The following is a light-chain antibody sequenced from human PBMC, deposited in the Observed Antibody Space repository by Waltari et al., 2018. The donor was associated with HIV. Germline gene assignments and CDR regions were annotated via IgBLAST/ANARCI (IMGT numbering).Light chain of an antibody. V-gene: IGLV4-69*01. J-gene: IGLJ2*01. CDR2: VTSGGSH. CDR3: HTWGPGIQV. Sequence: QVVLTQSPSASASLGASVKLTCTLSSGHTTSAIAWHQQKPGKGPRYLMKVTSGGSHIKGDGIPDRFSGSSSGAERYLTISSLQSDDEADYYCHTWGPGIQVFGGGTKLTVL. CDR1: SGHTTSA.